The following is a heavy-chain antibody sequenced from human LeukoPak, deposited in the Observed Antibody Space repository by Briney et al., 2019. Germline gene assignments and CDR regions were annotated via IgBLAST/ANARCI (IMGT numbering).Heavy chain of an antibody. V-gene: IGHV4-4*07. CDR1: GGSISSYY. CDR2: IYTSGST. D-gene: IGHD3-3*01. CDR3: ARGTWITIFGVGGDAFDI. Sequence: SETLSLTCTVSGGSISSYYWSWIRQPAGKGLEWIGRIYTSGSTNYNPSLKSRVTMSVDTSKNQFSLKLSSVTAADTAVYYCARGTWITIFGVGGDAFDIWGQGTMVTVSS. J-gene: IGHJ3*02.